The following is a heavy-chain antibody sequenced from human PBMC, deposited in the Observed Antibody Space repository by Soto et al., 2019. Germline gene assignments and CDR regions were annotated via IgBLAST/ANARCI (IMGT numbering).Heavy chain of an antibody. J-gene: IGHJ3*01. CDR2: MYYGGST. V-gene: IGHV4-39*01. CDR3: ARHQGYSGVGPF. D-gene: IGHD1-26*01. CDR1: GASISTNGYY. Sequence: QLQLQESGPGLVKPSETPSLTCTVSGASISTNGYYWGWIRQPPGKGLEWIGSMYYGGSTYYNPSLKSRVIMSVDTSKNQFSLKLSAVTAADTAVYHCARHQGYSGVGPFWGQGTMVIVSS.